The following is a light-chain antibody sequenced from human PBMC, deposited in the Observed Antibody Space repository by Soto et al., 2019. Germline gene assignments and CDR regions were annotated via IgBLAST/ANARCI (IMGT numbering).Light chain of an antibody. CDR1: SNDVGTYNL. CDR3: CSYAGSGTFV. CDR2: EGN. V-gene: IGLV2-23*01. Sequence: QSALTQPASVSGSPGQSITISCTGTSNDVGTYNLVSWYQQHPGKAPKVMIYEGNKRPSGVSDRFSASKSGNTASLTISGLQAEDEADFYCCSYAGSGTFVFGTGTKVTV. J-gene: IGLJ1*01.